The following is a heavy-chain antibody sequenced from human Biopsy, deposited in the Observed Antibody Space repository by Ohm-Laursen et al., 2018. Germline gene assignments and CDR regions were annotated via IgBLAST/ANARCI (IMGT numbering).Heavy chain of an antibody. Sequence: SLSLSFTGTGVTLSGYTLNWVRQAPGKGLGWVCSITGGGNYINYADSVRRRCTIFRDNSKNSVYLVMSSLRAEDTAVYFCAAAAYAPSYFDLWGRGTVVTVSS. V-gene: IGHV3-21*06. J-gene: IGHJ4*02. CDR3: AAAAYAPSYFDL. CDR1: GVTLSGYT. CDR2: ITGGGNYI. D-gene: IGHD2-15*01.